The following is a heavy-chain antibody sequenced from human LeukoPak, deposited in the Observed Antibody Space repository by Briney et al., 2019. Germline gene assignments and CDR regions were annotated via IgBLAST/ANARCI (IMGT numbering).Heavy chain of an antibody. CDR1: GFTFSTYS. J-gene: IGHJ4*02. CDR2: ISSSSSTI. D-gene: IGHD3-22*01. CDR3: ARTYSSGPWY. V-gene: IGHV3-48*01. Sequence: GGSLRLSCAASGFTFSTYSMNWVRQAPGKGLEWVSYISSSSSTIYYADSVKGRFTISRDNAKNSLYLQMNSLRGEDTAVYYCARTYSSGPWYWGQGTLVTVSS.